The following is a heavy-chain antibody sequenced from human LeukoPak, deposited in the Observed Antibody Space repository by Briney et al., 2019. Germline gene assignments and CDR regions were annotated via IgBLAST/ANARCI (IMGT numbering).Heavy chain of an antibody. CDR1: GYTFTSYG. CDR3: ARDRARNCGGDCYSGT. V-gene: IGHV1-18*01. Sequence: ASVKVSCKASGYTFTSYGISWVRQAPGQGLEWMGWISAYNGNTNYAQQLQGRVTMTTDTSTSTAYMELRSLRSDDTAVYYCARDRARNCGGDCYSGTWGQGTLVTVSS. CDR2: ISAYNGNT. D-gene: IGHD2-21*02. J-gene: IGHJ5*02.